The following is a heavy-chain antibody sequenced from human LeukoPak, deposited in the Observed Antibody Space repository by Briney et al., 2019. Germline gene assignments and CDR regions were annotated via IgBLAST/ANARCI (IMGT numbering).Heavy chain of an antibody. CDR1: GFTFSSYA. J-gene: IGHJ5*02. CDR3: AKDRSGSFPNWFDP. Sequence: PGRSLRLSCAASGFTFSSYAMTWVRQAPGKGLEWVSAINGGGGNTYYTNSVKGRFTISRDNSKNTLYLQMNSLRAEDTAVYYCAKDRSGSFPNWFDPWGQGTLVTVSS. V-gene: IGHV3-23*01. CDR2: INGGGGNT. D-gene: IGHD3-10*01.